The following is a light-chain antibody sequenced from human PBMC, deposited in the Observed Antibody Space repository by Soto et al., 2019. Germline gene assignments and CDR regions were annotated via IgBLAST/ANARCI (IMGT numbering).Light chain of an antibody. J-gene: IGKJ5*01. CDR1: QSVSSSY. CDR2: GAS. V-gene: IGKV3-20*01. Sequence: EIVLTHCSDTLSFSPVERATLSCRASQSVSSSYLAWYQQQPARAPRLLIYGASSRATGIPDRFSGSGSGTDFTLTISRLEPEDFAVYYCQQYGSSPITFGHGTRLEIK. CDR3: QQYGSSPIT.